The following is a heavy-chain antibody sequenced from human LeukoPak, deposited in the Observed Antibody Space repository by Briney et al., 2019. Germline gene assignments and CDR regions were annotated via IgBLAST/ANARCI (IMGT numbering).Heavy chain of an antibody. D-gene: IGHD6-13*01. CDR1: GYTFTSYG. CDR2: ISVYNGNT. CDR3: ARSYSSSWYYYYYYMDV. Sequence: GASVKVSCKASGYTFTSYGISWVRQAPGEGLEWMGWISVYNGNTNYAQKLQGRVTMTTDTSTSTAYMELRSLRSDDTAVYYCARSYSSSWYYYYYYMDVWGKGTTVTVSS. V-gene: IGHV1-18*01. J-gene: IGHJ6*03.